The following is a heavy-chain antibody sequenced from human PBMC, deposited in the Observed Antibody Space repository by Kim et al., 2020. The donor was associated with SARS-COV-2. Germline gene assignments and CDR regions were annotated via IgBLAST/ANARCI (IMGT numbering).Heavy chain of an antibody. J-gene: IGHJ4*02. CDR3: AREAVAGSFDY. CDR2: NP. V-gene: IGHV1-3*01. D-gene: IGHD6-19*01. Sequence: NPRHAHNFQARVSITRDTSATTAYLELSGLRSEDTAVYYCAREAVAGSFDYWGQGTLVTVSS.